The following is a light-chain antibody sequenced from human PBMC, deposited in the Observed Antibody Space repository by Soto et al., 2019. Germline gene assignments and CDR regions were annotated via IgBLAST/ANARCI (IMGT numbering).Light chain of an antibody. CDR3: SSYGASSTL. Sequence: QSALTQPASVSGSPGQSITIPCTGSSSDIGLYNHVSSYQQHPGKAPKLLIYDVSYRPSGISDRFSGSKSGNTASLTISGLQPEDQAYYYGSSYGASSTLFGGGTKLTVL. CDR1: SSDIGLYNH. V-gene: IGLV2-14*03. CDR2: DVS. J-gene: IGLJ2*01.